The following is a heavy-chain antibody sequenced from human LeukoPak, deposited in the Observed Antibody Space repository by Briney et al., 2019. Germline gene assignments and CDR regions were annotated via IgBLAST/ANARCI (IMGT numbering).Heavy chain of an antibody. J-gene: IGHJ4*02. CDR1: GFTFGNYW. Sequence: PGGSLRLSCAASGFTFGNYWMSWVRQVPGKGPEWVAHINMDGSEKYYVDSVKGRFTISRDNAKNSLYLQMNSLKVEDTAVYYCARDKVTYWGPGTLVTVSS. V-gene: IGHV3-7*01. CDR2: INMDGSEK. CDR3: ARDKVTY.